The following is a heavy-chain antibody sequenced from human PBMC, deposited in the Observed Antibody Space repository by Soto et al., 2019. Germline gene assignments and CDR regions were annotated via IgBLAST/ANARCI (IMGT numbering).Heavy chain of an antibody. D-gene: IGHD6-13*01. CDR2: IWYDGSDK. Sequence: QVQLVESGGGVVQPGRSLRLSCAASGFTFRNHGMHWVRQAPGKGLEWVAVIWYDGSDKYYTGSVEGRFTISRDNSKNTLSLQMNSLRADDTAVYYCARDIASRRFDQWGQGTVVIVSS. V-gene: IGHV3-33*01. CDR3: ARDIASRRFDQ. J-gene: IGHJ4*02. CDR1: GFTFRNHG.